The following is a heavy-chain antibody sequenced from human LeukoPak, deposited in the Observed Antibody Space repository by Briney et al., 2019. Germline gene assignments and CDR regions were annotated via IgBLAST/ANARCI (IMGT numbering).Heavy chain of an antibody. Sequence: PGGSLRFSCAASGFTFSNAWMNWVRQAPGKGLEWVSAISGSGGSTYYADSVKGRFTISRDNSKNTLYLQMNSLRAEDTAVYYCAKSVGVVIKSPYYFDYWGQGTLVTVSS. D-gene: IGHD3-3*01. V-gene: IGHV3-23*01. CDR1: GFTFSNAW. J-gene: IGHJ4*02. CDR2: ISGSGGST. CDR3: AKSVGVVIKSPYYFDY.